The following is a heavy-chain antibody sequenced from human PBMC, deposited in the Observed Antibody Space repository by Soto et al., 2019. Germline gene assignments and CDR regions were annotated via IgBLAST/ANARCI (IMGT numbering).Heavy chain of an antibody. CDR2: ISWDGGST. V-gene: IGHV3-43*01. CDR1: GFTFDDYT. D-gene: IGHD4-17*01. J-gene: IGHJ6*02. Sequence: GGSLRLSCAASGFTFDDYTMHWVRQAPGKGLEWVSLISWDGGSTYYADSVKGRFTISRDNSKNSLYLQMNSLRTEDTALYYCAKALTTVTTPLKYYYYGMDVWGQGTTVTVSS. CDR3: AKALTTVTTPLKYYYYGMDV.